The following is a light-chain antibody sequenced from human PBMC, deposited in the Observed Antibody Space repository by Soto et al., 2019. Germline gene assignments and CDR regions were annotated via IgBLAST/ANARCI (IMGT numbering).Light chain of an antibody. V-gene: IGKV1-39*01. CDR2: SAS. CDR3: QQSFSSPPIT. Sequence: DIQMTQSPSSLSASVGDRITISCRASQSVSNFLVWYQQKPGKAPKLLIHSASTLQSGVPSRFSGSGSGTYFTLTISSLQPEDVATYYCQQSFSSPPITFGQGTRLEI. CDR1: QSVSNF. J-gene: IGKJ5*01.